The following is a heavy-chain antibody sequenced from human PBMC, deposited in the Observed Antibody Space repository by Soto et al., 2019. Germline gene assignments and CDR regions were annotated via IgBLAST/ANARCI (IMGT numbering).Heavy chain of an antibody. CDR1: GYRFTSYW. J-gene: IGHJ6*02. D-gene: IGHD6-13*01. V-gene: IGHV5-51*01. Sequence: PGESLKISCKGSGYRFTSYWIDWVRQKPGKGLEWMGTIYPDDSDIRNSPSFQGQVTILADKSLSTAYLQWRSLKASDTAMYYCARHTATAGNYYGMDVWGQGTMVTVSS. CDR2: IYPDDSDI. CDR3: ARHTATAGNYYGMDV.